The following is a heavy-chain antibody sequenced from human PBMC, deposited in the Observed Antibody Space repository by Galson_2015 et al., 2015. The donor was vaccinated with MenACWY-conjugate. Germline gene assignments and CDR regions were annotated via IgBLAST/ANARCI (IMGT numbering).Heavy chain of an antibody. CDR2: ISSSCSTI. V-gene: IGHV3-48*04. Sequence: SLRLSCAASGFTFSSYGMNWVRRAPGKGLEWVSYISSSCSTIYYADSVKGRFTISRDNAKNSLYRQMNSLRAEDTAVYYCARGRRAAVGVDYWGQGTLVTVSS. J-gene: IGHJ4*02. CDR1: GFTFSSYG. D-gene: IGHD2-15*01. CDR3: ARGRRAAVGVDY.